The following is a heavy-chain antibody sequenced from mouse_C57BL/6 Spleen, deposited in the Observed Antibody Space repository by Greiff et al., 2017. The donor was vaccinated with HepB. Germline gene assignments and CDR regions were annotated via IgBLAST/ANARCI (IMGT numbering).Heavy chain of an antibody. V-gene: IGHV3-1*01. Sequence: EVQLQQSGPGMVKPSPSLSLTCTVTGYSITSGYDWHWIRHFPGNKLEWRGYISYSGSTNYNPSLKSRITLTHDTSKNHFFLKLNSVTTEDTATYYCARAGYYFDYWGQGTTLTVSS. CDR3: ARAGYYFDY. D-gene: IGHD3-3*01. J-gene: IGHJ2*01. CDR1: GYSITSGYD. CDR2: ISYSGST.